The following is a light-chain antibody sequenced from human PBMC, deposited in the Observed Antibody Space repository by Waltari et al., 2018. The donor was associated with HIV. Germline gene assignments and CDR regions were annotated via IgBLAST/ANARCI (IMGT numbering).Light chain of an antibody. V-gene: IGKV1-39*01. Sequence: DIQLTQSPSPLSAFVGDRVTITCRASQTIGDYVNWYQQKPGEPPKLLIYSTTSLQPGVPSRFRGSGSGTDFALTISSLQSEDFATYYCEQIYTFPLFTFGPGTKVDIK. CDR2: STT. CDR3: EQIYTFPLFT. J-gene: IGKJ3*01. CDR1: QTIGDY.